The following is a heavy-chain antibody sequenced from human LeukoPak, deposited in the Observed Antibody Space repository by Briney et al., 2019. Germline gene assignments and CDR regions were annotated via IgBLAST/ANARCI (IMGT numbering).Heavy chain of an antibody. CDR2: IYHSGST. Sequence: SETLSLTCAVYGGSFSGYYWSWIRQPPGKGLEWIGSIYHSGSTYYNPSLKSRVTISVDTSKNQFSLKLSSVTAADTAVYYCARSSSSGYYEDYWGQGTLVTVSS. CDR3: ARSSSSGYYEDY. D-gene: IGHD3-22*01. V-gene: IGHV4-34*01. CDR1: GGSFSGYY. J-gene: IGHJ4*02.